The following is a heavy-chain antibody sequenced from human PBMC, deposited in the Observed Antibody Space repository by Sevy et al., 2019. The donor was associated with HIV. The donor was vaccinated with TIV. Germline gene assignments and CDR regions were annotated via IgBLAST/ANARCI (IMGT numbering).Heavy chain of an antibody. Sequence: SETLSLTCTVSGGSISSYYWSWIRQPPGKGLEWIGYIYYSGSTDYNPSLKSRVTISVDTSETQFSLKLSSVTAADTAVYYCARVGSDWELDHWCQGTLVTVSS. CDR2: IYYSGST. CDR1: GGSISSYY. V-gene: IGHV4-59*01. D-gene: IGHD1-26*01. CDR3: ARVGSDWELDH. J-gene: IGHJ5*02.